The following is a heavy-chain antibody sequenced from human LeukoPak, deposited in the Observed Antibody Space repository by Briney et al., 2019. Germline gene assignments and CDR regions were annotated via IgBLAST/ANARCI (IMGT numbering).Heavy chain of an antibody. Sequence: GGSLRLSCAASGFTFSSYSMNWVRQAPGKGLEWVSYISSSSSTIYYADSVKGRFTISRDNAKNSLYLQMNSLRAEDTAVYYCARGMHYDFWSGYAYWGQGTLVTVSS. D-gene: IGHD3-3*01. CDR3: ARGMHYDFWSGYAY. V-gene: IGHV3-48*01. CDR2: ISSSSSTI. J-gene: IGHJ4*02. CDR1: GFTFSSYS.